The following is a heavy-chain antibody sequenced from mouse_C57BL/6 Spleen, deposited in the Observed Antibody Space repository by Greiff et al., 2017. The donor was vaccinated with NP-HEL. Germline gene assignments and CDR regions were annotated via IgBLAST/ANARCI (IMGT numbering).Heavy chain of an antibody. D-gene: IGHD1-1*01. CDR1: GFTFSDYG. J-gene: IGHJ4*01. CDR3: ARGHYYGPLYYYAMDY. CDR2: ISSGSSTI. Sequence: EVHLVESGGGLVKPGGSLKLSCAASGFTFSDYGMHWVRQAPEKGLEWVAYISSGSSTIYYADTVKGRFTISRDNAKNTLFLQMTSLRSEDTAMYYCARGHYYGPLYYYAMDYWGQGTSVTVSS. V-gene: IGHV5-17*01.